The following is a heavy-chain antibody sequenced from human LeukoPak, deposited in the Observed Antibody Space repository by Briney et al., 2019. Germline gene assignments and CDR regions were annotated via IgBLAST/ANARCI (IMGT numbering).Heavy chain of an antibody. Sequence: ASVKVSCKVSGYTLTELSMHWVRQAPGKGLEWMGGFDPEDGETIYAQKFQGRVTMTEDTSTSTAYMELSSLRSEDTAVYYCARQGGIAIFGVAQPGGAFDIWGQGTMVTISS. V-gene: IGHV1-24*01. D-gene: IGHD3-3*01. CDR2: FDPEDGET. CDR3: ARQGGIAIFGVAQPGGAFDI. CDR1: GYTLTELS. J-gene: IGHJ3*02.